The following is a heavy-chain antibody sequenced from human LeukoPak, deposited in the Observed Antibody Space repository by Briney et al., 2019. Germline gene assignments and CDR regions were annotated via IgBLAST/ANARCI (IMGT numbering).Heavy chain of an antibody. D-gene: IGHD3-9*01. Sequence: PSETLSLTCTVSGGSISSYYWSWIRQPPGKGLEWIGYIYYSGSTNYNPSLKSRVTISLDTYKNQFSLKLSSVTAADTAVYYCARVLRYFDWSRDYYYMDVWGKGTTVTVPS. V-gene: IGHV4-59*01. CDR3: ARVLRYFDWSRDYYYMDV. CDR1: GGSISSYY. J-gene: IGHJ6*03. CDR2: IYYSGST.